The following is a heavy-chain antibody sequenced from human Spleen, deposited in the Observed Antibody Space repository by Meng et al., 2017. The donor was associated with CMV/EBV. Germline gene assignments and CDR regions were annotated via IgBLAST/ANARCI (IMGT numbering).Heavy chain of an antibody. CDR2: ISPNNGDT. CDR3: TRRIPTVQFDL. Sequence: GRAYGDSCTGYAIHGRRQAPGQGLEWRGWISPNNGDTNYAQKFQGRVTMTRDTSISTAYMEVNRLTFDDTAMYYCTRRIPTVQFDLWGQGTLVTVSS. D-gene: IGHD2-21*02. V-gene: IGHV1-2*02. CDR1: GDSCTGYA. J-gene: IGHJ4*02.